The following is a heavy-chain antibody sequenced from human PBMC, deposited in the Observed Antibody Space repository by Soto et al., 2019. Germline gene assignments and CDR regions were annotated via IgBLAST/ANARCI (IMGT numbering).Heavy chain of an antibody. CDR2: ISYDGSNK. Sequence: GGSLRLSCAASGFTFSSYAMHWVRQAPGKGLEWVAVISYDGSNKYYADSVKGRFTISRDNSKNTLYLQMNSLRAEDTAVYYCARDKNRITIFGVVLDYWGQGTLVTVSS. D-gene: IGHD3-3*01. CDR1: GFTFSSYA. CDR3: ARDKNRITIFGVVLDY. V-gene: IGHV3-30-3*01. J-gene: IGHJ4*02.